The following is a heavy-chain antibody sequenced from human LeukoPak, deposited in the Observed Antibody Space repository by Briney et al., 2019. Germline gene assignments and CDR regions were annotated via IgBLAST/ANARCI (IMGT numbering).Heavy chain of an antibody. Sequence: ASVKVSCKGSGGTFSSYAISWVRQAPGQGLEWMGRIIPILGIANYAQKFQGRVTITADKSTSTAYMELSSLRSEDTAVYYCARVGPDIAAAGTRNWYFDLWGRGTLVTVSS. V-gene: IGHV1-69*04. CDR1: GGTFSSYA. J-gene: IGHJ2*01. D-gene: IGHD6-13*01. CDR3: ARVGPDIAAAGTRNWYFDL. CDR2: IIPILGIA.